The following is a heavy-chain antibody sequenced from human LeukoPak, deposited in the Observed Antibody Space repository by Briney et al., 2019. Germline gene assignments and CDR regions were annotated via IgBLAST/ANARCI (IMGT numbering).Heavy chain of an antibody. J-gene: IGHJ6*03. Sequence: HPGGSLRLSCAASGFTFSSYGMHWVRQAPGKGLEWVAFIQYDGRIKYYADSVKGRFTISRDNFKSTVYLQMNSLRAEDTAVYYCAKEGLGKGYVGFYYYYMDVWGKGTTVTVSS. CDR2: IQYDGRIK. CDR3: AKEGLGKGYVGFYYYYMDV. D-gene: IGHD3-16*01. V-gene: IGHV3-30*02. CDR1: GFTFSSYG.